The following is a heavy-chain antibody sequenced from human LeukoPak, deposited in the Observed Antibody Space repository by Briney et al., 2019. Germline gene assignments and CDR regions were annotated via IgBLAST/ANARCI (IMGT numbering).Heavy chain of an antibody. CDR3: ARGPYGSGSYSDY. Sequence: GGSLRLSCAASGFTFSSYSMNWVRQAPGKGLEWVSSISSSSSYIYYADSVKGRFTISRDNAKNSLYLQMNSMRAEDTAVYYCARGPYGSGSYSDYWGQGTLVTVSS. J-gene: IGHJ4*02. V-gene: IGHV3-21*01. D-gene: IGHD3-10*01. CDR1: GFTFSSYS. CDR2: ISSSSSYI.